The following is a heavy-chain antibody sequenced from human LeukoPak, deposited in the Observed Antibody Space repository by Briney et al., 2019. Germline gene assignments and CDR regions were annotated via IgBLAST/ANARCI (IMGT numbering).Heavy chain of an antibody. V-gene: IGHV2-5*02. CDR3: AHRVGDGASWDGGRYDY. J-gene: IGHJ4*02. Sequence: SGPTLVNPTQTLTLTCTFSGFSLSSSGVAVGWIRQPPGKALEWLAVVYWDNDKRYNPPLKTRLTITKDTSNKQVVLTMTYMGPTDTATYFCAHRVGDGASWDGGRYDYWGQGILATVSS. CDR1: GFSLSSSGVA. CDR2: VYWDNDK. D-gene: IGHD2-2*01.